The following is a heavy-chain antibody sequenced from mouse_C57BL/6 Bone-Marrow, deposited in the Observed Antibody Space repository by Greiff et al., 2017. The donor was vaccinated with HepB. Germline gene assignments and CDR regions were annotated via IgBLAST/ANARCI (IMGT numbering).Heavy chain of an antibody. Sequence: QVQLQQSGAELARPGASVKMSCKASGYTFTSYTMHWVKQRPGQGLEWIGYINPSSGYTKYNQKFKDKATLTADKSSSTAYMQLRSLTSEDSAVYYCARGDYDYDGFAYWGQGTLVTVSA. CDR1: GYTFTSYT. CDR2: INPSSGYT. D-gene: IGHD2-4*01. J-gene: IGHJ3*01. V-gene: IGHV1-4*01. CDR3: ARGDYDYDGFAY.